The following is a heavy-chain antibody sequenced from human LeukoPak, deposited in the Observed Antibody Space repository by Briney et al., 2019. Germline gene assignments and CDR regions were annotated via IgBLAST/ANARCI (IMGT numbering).Heavy chain of an antibody. D-gene: IGHD2/OR15-2a*01. CDR1: GGSISSGGYY. CDR3: ARDSNIARFFI. CDR2: ISSGGST. J-gene: IGHJ4*02. Sequence: SETLSLTCTVPGGSISSGGYYWSWIRQPPGKDLEWIGSISSGGSTYFNPSLKSRVTISIDKSKNHFSLKLTSVTAADTAVYFCARDSNIARFFIWGQGTLVTVSS. V-gene: IGHV4-39*07.